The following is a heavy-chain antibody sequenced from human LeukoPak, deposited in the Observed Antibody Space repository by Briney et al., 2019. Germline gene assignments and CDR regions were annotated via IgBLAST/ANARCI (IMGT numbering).Heavy chain of an antibody. Sequence: YPSETLSLTCTVSGASMSDYYWSWIRQPPGKGLEWIGYIYYTGSTNYNPSLKSRVTISVDTSKNQFSLKLSSVTAADTAVYYCARGYFPTIFGVAYDYWGQGTLVNVSS. CDR1: GASMSDYY. D-gene: IGHD3-3*01. CDR3: ARGYFPTIFGVAYDY. J-gene: IGHJ4*02. CDR2: IYYTGST. V-gene: IGHV4-59*12.